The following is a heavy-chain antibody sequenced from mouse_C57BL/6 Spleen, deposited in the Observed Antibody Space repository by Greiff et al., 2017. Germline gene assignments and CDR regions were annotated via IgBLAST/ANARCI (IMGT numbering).Heavy chain of an antibody. CDR3: ARGYDGYSWYSY. D-gene: IGHD2-3*01. CDR1: GYTFTSYW. Sequence: VQLQQPGAELVRPGSSVKLSCKASGYTFTSYWMDWVKQRPGQGLEWIGNIYPSDSATHYNQKFKDKATLTVDKASSTAYMQLSSLTSEASAVYYCARGYDGYSWYSYWGQGTLVTVSA. CDR2: IYPSDSAT. V-gene: IGHV1-61*01. J-gene: IGHJ3*01.